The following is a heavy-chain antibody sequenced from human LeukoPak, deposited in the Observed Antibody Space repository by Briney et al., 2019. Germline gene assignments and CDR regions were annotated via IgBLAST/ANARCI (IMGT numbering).Heavy chain of an antibody. V-gene: IGHV3-30-3*01. J-gene: IGHJ6*02. Sequence: GSLRLSCAASGFTFSSYAMRWVRQAPGKGLEWVAVISYDGSNKYYADSVKGRFTISRDNSKNTLYLQMNSLRAEDTAVYYCARDLSSGYDWYYYYYGMDVWGQGTTVTVSS. D-gene: IGHD5-12*01. CDR3: ARDLSSGYDWYYYYYGMDV. CDR1: GFTFSSYA. CDR2: ISYDGSNK.